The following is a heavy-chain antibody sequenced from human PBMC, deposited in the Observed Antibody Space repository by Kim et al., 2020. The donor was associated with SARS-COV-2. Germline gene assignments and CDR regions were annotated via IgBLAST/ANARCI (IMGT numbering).Heavy chain of an antibody. D-gene: IGHD3-10*01. Sequence: SETLSLTCAVYGGSFSGYYWSWIRQPPGKGLEWIGEINRSGSTNYNPSLKSRVTISVDTSKNQFSLKLSSVTAADTAVYYCARELRDYYGSGSYYNNYW. CDR3: ARELRDYYGSGSYYNNYW. CDR1: GGSFSGYY. CDR2: INRSGST. V-gene: IGHV4-34*01. J-gene: IGHJ2*01.